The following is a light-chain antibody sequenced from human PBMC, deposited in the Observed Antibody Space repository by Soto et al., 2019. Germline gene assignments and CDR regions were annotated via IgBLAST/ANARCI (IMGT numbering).Light chain of an antibody. CDR1: QSVLYNSDNKNY. CDR2: WAS. V-gene: IGKV4-1*01. Sequence: IVMTQSPDSLAVTLGERATINWKSSQSVLYNSDNKNYLVWFQQKPGQPPKLLIYWASTRQSGVPDRFSGSGSGTDFTLTISSLQAEDVAVYYCQQYYSTPRTFGQGTKVEIK. CDR3: QQYYSTPRT. J-gene: IGKJ1*01.